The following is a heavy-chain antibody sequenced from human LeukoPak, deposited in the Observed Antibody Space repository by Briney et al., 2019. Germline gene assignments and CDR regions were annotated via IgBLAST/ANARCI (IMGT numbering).Heavy chain of an antibody. CDR2: IWYDGSNK. CDR3: ARESQYYDSSGYYLGWFDP. J-gene: IGHJ5*02. CDR1: GFTFITYG. Sequence: GGSLRLSCEASGFTFITYGMHWVRQAPGKGLEWVAVIWYDGSNKYYADSVKGRFTISRDNSKNTLYLQMNSLRAEDTAVYYCARESQYYDSSGYYLGWFDPWGQGTLVTVSS. D-gene: IGHD3-22*01. V-gene: IGHV3-33*01.